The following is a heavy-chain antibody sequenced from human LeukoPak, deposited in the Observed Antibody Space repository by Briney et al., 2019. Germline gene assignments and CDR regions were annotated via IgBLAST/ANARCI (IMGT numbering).Heavy chain of an antibody. V-gene: IGHV4-39*01. CDR2: IYYSGST. CDR3: ARRKSVVEGFDY. Sequence: PSETLSLTCTVSGGSISSSSYYWGWIRQPPGKGLEWIGSIYYSGSTYYNPSLKSRVTISVDTSKNQFSLKLSSVTAADTAVYYCARRKSVVEGFDYWGQGTLVTVSS. D-gene: IGHD5/OR15-5a*01. CDR1: GGSISSSSYY. J-gene: IGHJ4*02.